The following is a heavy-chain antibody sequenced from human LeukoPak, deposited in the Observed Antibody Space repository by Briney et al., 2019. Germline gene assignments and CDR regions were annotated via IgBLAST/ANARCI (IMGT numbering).Heavy chain of an antibody. D-gene: IGHD6-6*01. V-gene: IGHV1-8*02. J-gene: IGHJ5*02. CDR1: GGTFSSYA. Sequence: ASVKVSCKASGGTFSSYAISWVRQAPGQGLEWMGWMNPNSGNTGYAQKFQGRVTMTRNTSISTAYMELSSLRSEDTAVYYCARGPLALYWFDPWGQGTLVTVSS. CDR3: ARGPLALYWFDP. CDR2: MNPNSGNT.